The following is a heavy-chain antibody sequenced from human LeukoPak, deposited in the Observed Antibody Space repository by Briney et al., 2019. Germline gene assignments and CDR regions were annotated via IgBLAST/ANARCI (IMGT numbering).Heavy chain of an antibody. CDR1: GFTFSSYA. V-gene: IGHV3-48*03. Sequence: GGSLRLSCAASGFTFSSYAMSWVRQAPGKGLEWVSYISSSGSTIYYADSVKGRFTISRDNAKNSLYLQMNSLRAEDTAVYYCARDWTGSFWFDPWGQGTLVTVSS. D-gene: IGHD3/OR15-3a*01. CDR2: ISSSGSTI. CDR3: ARDWTGSFWFDP. J-gene: IGHJ5*02.